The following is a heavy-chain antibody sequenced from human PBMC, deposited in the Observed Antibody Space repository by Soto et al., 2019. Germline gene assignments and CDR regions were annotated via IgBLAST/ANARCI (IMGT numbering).Heavy chain of an antibody. CDR1: GYTFTSYY. CDR2: INPSGGST. V-gene: IGHV1-46*01. J-gene: IGHJ6*02. CDR3: ARDVSDQLLSDYYYYGMDV. Sequence: VASVKVSCKASGYTFTSYYMHWVRQAPGQGLEWMGIINPSGGSTSYAQKFQGRVTMTRDTSTSTVYMELSSLRSEDTAVYYCARDVSDQLLSDYYYYGMDVWGQGTTVTVSS. D-gene: IGHD2-2*01.